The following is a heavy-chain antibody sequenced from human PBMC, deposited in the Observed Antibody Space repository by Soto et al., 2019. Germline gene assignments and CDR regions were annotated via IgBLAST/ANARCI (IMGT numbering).Heavy chain of an antibody. CDR3: ARDKITCLFEY. V-gene: IGHV4-34*01. D-gene: IGHD3-10*01. Sequence: QVQLQQWGAGLLKPSETLSLTCAVYGGSFSGYYWTWIRQPPGTGLEWIGEINHSGSTNYTPSLKSRVTISVDTSKTQSSLKLTSVTAADTAVYYCARDKITCLFEYWCQGTLVTVSS. CDR1: GGSFSGYY. CDR2: INHSGST. J-gene: IGHJ4*02.